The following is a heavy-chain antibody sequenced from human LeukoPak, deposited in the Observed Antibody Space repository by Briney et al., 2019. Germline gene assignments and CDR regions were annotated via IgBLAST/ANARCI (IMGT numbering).Heavy chain of an antibody. V-gene: IGHV3-30*02. CDR1: GFTFSSYG. J-gene: IGHJ4*02. CDR3: AKGFYDFHLVDY. CDR2: IRYDGSNK. Sequence: GGSLRLSCAASGFTFSSYGMHWVRQAPGKGLEWVAFIRYDGSNKYYADSVKGRFTISRDNSKNTLYLQMNSLRAEDTAVYYCAKGFYDFHLVDYWGQGTLVTVPS. D-gene: IGHD2/OR15-2a*01.